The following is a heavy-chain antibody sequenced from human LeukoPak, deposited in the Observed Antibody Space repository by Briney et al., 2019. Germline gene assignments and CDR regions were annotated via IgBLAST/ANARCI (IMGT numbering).Heavy chain of an antibody. CDR1: GFTFSSYS. Sequence: GGSLRLSCAAYGFTFSSYSMNWVRLAPGKGLEWVSIISRGSGYIHYADSVKGRLTISRDNAKNSLYLQMNSLRAEDTAVYYCAELGITMIGGAWGKGTTVTISS. J-gene: IGHJ6*04. CDR2: ISRGSGYI. V-gene: IGHV3-21*01. D-gene: IGHD3-10*02. CDR3: AELGITMIGGA.